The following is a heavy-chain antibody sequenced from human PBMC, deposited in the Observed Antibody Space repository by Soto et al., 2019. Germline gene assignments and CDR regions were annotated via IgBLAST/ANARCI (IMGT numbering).Heavy chain of an antibody. Sequence: EVQLVESGGGLIQPGGSLRLSCVASGFIVSSNQMSWVRQAPGKVLEWVSVIYSGHTTYYADSVEGRFTISRDDSKNTLYLQMNSLRVEDTAVYYCVRGPSDHKLRLVEWPYGDYWGQGALVTVSS. J-gene: IGHJ4*02. CDR1: GFIVSSNQ. D-gene: IGHD3-3*01. V-gene: IGHV3-53*01. CDR2: IYSGHTT. CDR3: VRGPSDHKLRLVEWPYGDY.